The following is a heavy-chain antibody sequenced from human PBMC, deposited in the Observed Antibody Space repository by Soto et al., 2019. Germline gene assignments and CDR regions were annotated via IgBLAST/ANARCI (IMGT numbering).Heavy chain of an antibody. J-gene: IGHJ5*02. CDR2: ISHDGSNK. CDR1: GFTFSSYA. Sequence: GGSLRLSCAASGFTFSSYAMHWVRQAPGKGLEWVAVISHDGSNKYYADSVMGRFTISRDNSKNTLYLQMNSLRAEDTAVYYCARDRGLVYLEYWFDPWGQGTLVTVSS. CDR3: ARDRGLVYLEYWFDP. D-gene: IGHD1-20*01. V-gene: IGHV3-30-3*01.